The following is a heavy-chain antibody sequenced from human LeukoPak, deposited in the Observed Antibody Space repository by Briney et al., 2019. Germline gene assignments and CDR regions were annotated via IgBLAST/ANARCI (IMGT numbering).Heavy chain of an antibody. V-gene: IGHV1-18*01. Sequence: GASVKVSCKASGYTFTSYGISWVRQAPGQGLEWMGWISAYNGNTNYAQKLQGRVTMTTDTSTSTAYMELRSLRSDDTAVYYCARDQADYYDSSGYPDYWGQGTLVTVSS. J-gene: IGHJ4*02. D-gene: IGHD3-22*01. CDR3: ARDQADYYDSSGYPDY. CDR2: ISAYNGNT. CDR1: GYTFTSYG.